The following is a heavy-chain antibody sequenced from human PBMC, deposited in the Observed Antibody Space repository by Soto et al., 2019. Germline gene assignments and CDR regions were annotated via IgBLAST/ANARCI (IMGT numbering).Heavy chain of an antibody. CDR1: GGSIRSYY. Sequence: QVQLQESGPGLVKPSETLSLTCTVSGGSIRSYYWSWIRQPPGKGLEWIGYIYYSGSTNYNPSLKRRVTISVDTSKNQFSLKLSSLTAADTAVYYCARRYGGNFDYWGQGTLVTVSS. J-gene: IGHJ4*02. V-gene: IGHV4-59*01. D-gene: IGHD1-26*01. CDR2: IYYSGST. CDR3: ARRYGGNFDY.